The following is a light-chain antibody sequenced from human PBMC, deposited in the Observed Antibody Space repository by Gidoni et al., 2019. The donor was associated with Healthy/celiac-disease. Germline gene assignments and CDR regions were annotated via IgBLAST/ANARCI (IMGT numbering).Light chain of an antibody. Sequence: DIQTTQSPSTLSASVGDRVSITCRASQSISSWLAWYQQKPGKAPKLLIYDASSLESGVPSRFSGSGSGTDFTLTISSLQPDDFATYYCQQNNSYPWTFGQGTKVEIK. V-gene: IGKV1-5*01. J-gene: IGKJ1*01. CDR3: QQNNSYPWT. CDR1: QSISSW. CDR2: DAS.